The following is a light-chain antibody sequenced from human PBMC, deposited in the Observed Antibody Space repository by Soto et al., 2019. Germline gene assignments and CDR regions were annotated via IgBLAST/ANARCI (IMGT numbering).Light chain of an antibody. CDR2: GAS. V-gene: IGKV3-20*01. Sequence: DIVSTQSPATLSLSPGESSTLSCRASQSVSSSYLAWYQQKPGQAPRLLIYGASSRATGIPDRFSGSGSGTDFTLTISRLEPEDFAVYYCQQYGSSPRTFGQGTKVDI. CDR1: QSVSSSY. CDR3: QQYGSSPRT. J-gene: IGKJ1*01.